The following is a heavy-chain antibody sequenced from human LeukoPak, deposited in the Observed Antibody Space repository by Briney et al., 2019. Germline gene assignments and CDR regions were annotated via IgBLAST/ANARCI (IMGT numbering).Heavy chain of an antibody. CDR1: GFTFNNYE. CDR2: ISSSGSSI. CDR3: ARGLGYSYGLGDY. V-gene: IGHV3-48*03. J-gene: IGHJ4*02. D-gene: IGHD5-18*01. Sequence: GGSLRLSCAASGFTFNNYEINWVRQAPGKGLEWVSYISSSGSSIYYANSVKGRFTISRNNAKNSLYLQMNSLRAEDTAVYYCARGLGYSYGLGDYWGQGTLVTVSS.